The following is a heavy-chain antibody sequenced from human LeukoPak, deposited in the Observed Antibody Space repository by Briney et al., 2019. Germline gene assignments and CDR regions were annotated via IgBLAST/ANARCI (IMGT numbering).Heavy chain of an antibody. Sequence: GASVKVSCKASGYTLTDYYIHWVRQAPGQGLDWMGWINPNSGGTNYAQRFQGRVTMTRDTSISTAYMELSSLRSDDTAVYYCARDVAGGGRLDYWGQGTLVTVSS. D-gene: IGHD2-15*01. CDR2: INPNSGGT. CDR1: GYTLTDYY. CDR3: ARDVAGGGRLDY. V-gene: IGHV1-2*02. J-gene: IGHJ4*02.